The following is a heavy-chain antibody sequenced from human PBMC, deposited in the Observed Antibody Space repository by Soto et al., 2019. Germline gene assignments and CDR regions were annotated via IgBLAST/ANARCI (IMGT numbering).Heavy chain of an antibody. D-gene: IGHD2-2*01. Sequence: SETLSLTCAVYGGSFSGYYWTWIRQPPGKGLEWIWEINHSGSTNYNPSLKSRVAVSVDTSRNQFSLKLSSVTAADTAVYYCARGGYCSSTSCRPEQEFNCGCQGALVTVSS. V-gene: IGHV4-34*01. CDR1: GGSFSGYY. J-gene: IGHJ4*02. CDR2: INHSGST. CDR3: ARGGYCSSTSCRPEQEFNC.